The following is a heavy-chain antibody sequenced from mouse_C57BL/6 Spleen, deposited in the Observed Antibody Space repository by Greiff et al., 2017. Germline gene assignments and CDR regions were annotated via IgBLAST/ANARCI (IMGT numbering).Heavy chain of an antibody. V-gene: IGHV1-50*01. J-gene: IGHJ4*01. D-gene: IGHD1-1*01. CDR3: ARSVITTVVAEGNAMDY. CDR2: IDPSDSYT. Sequence: QVQLQQPGAELVKPGASVKLSCKASGYTFTSYWMQWVKQRPGQGLEWIGEIDPSDSYTNYNQKFKGKATLTVDTSSSTAYMQLSSLTSEDSAFYYCARSVITTVVAEGNAMDYWGQGTSVTVSS. CDR1: GYTFTSYW.